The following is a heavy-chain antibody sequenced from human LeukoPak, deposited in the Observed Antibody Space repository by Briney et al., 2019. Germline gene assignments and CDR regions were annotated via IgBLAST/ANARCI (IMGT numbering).Heavy chain of an antibody. CDR2: ISYDGSNK. CDR1: GFTFSSYS. J-gene: IGHJ4*02. Sequence: GGSLRLSCAASGFTFSSYSMNWVRQAPGKGLEWVAVISYDGSNKYYADSVKGRFTISRDNSKDTLYLQMNSLRAEDTAVYYCARDYYDPGDYWGQGTLVTVSS. CDR3: ARDYYDPGDY. D-gene: IGHD3-22*01. V-gene: IGHV3-30*03.